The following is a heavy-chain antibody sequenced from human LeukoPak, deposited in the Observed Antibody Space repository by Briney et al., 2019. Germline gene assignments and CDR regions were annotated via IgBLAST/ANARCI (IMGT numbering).Heavy chain of an antibody. D-gene: IGHD3-16*01. CDR2: IKTDGSEK. V-gene: IGHV3-7*03. J-gene: IGHJ6*02. CDR1: GFTFSSYW. CDR3: ARGGGLDV. Sequence: GGSLRLSCEASGFTFSSYWMSWVRQAPGKGLEWVANIKTDGSEKYYVDSVKGRFTISRDNAKNSLYLQMSNLRAEDTAVYFCARGGGLDVWGQGATVTVSS.